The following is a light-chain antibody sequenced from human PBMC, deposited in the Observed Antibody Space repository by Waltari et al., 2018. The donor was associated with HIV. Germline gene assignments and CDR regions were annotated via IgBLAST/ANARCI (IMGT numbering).Light chain of an antibody. J-gene: IGLJ2*01. CDR1: SSDIGSHP. CDR2: TNN. CDR3: AACDDSLNGYVV. V-gene: IGLV1-44*01. Sequence: QSVLTQPPSASGTPGQRVTISCSGRSSDIGSHPVNWYQQLPGPAPRLLIETNNQRPSGVPDRCAGSKSGTAASLVISGLQSEYEADYFWAACDDSLNGYVVFGGGSKLTVL.